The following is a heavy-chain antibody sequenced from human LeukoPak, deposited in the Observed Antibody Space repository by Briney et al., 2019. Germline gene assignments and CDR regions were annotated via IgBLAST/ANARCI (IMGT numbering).Heavy chain of an antibody. D-gene: IGHD3/OR15-3a*01. V-gene: IGHV3-7*04. J-gene: IGHJ4*02. CDR3: ARGTYYYEF. Sequence: PGGSLRLSCAVSGFTVSTNHMSWVRQAPGKGPEWVAYMNQFGTEIKYLDSVKGRFTISRDNAKNSLYLWMTSLTADDTAVYYCARGTYYYEFWGQGTLVIVSS. CDR1: GFTVSTNH. CDR2: MNQFGTEI.